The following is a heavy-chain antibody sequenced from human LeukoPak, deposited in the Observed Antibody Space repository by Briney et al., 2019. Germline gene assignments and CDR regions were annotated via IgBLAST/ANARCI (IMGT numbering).Heavy chain of an antibody. CDR1: GFTFSSYS. D-gene: IGHD1-26*01. CDR2: ISSSSSYI. V-gene: IGHV3-21*01. CDR3: ARAIVGATTDGY. J-gene: IGHJ4*02. Sequence: PGGSLRLSCAASGFTFSSYSMNWVRQAPGKGLEWVSSISSSSSYIYYADSVKGRFTISRDNAKNSLYLQMNSLRAEDTAVYYCARAIVGATTDGYWGQGTLVTVSS.